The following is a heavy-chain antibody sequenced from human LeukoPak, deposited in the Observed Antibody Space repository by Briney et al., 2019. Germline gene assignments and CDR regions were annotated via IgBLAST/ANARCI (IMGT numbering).Heavy chain of an antibody. D-gene: IGHD3-10*01. CDR3: AKSAGHTMVRGSPTQH. CDR2: ISGSGGST. J-gene: IGHJ1*01. Sequence: GGSLRLSCAASGFTFSSYAMSWVRQAPGKGLEWVSAISGSGGSTYYADFVKGRFTISRDNSKNTLYLQMNSLRAEDTAVYYCAKSAGHTMVRGSPTQHWGQGTLVTVSS. V-gene: IGHV3-23*01. CDR1: GFTFSSYA.